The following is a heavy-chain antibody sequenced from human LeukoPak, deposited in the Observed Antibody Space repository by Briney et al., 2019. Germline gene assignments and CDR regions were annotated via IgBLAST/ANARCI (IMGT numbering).Heavy chain of an antibody. Sequence: SETLSLTCTVSGGSFSSGHYYWSWIRQPPGKGLEWIGYIYFSGSTYYNPSLKSRVSISIDTSKNQFSLNLTSLTAADTAVYFCARLLTAADAYLECWGQGTLITVSS. CDR2: IYFSGST. CDR1: GGSFSSGHYY. V-gene: IGHV4-30-4*01. CDR3: ARLLTAADAYLEC. J-gene: IGHJ4*02. D-gene: IGHD6-13*01.